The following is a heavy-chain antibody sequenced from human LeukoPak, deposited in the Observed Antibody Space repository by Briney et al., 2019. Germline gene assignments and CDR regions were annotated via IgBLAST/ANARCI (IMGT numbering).Heavy chain of an antibody. Sequence: ASVKVSCKTSGFTFRDYAIGWVRPVPGQGLEWMGWISGYNDNTNFAQRLQDRISMATDTSTDTAYMTLRSLRSDDTAVYFGARVHRPYNIGLMDYWGQGTQITVSS. CDR1: GFTFRDYA. V-gene: IGHV1-18*01. CDR2: ISGYNDNT. CDR3: ARVHRPYNIGLMDY. D-gene: IGHD6-25*01. J-gene: IGHJ4*02.